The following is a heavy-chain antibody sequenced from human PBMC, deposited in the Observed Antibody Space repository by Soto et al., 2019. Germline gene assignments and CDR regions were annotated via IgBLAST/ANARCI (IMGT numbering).Heavy chain of an antibody. D-gene: IGHD6-13*01. CDR1: GGTFRSYA. CDR3: ATKAAVSIAAAGPEYDAFDI. CDR2: IIPIFGTA. Sequence: SVKVSCKASGGTFRSYAISWVRQAPGQGLEWMGGIIPIFGTANYAQKFQGRVTITADESTSTAYMELSSLRSEDTAVYYCATKAAVSIAAAGPEYDAFDIWGQGTMVTVSS. V-gene: IGHV1-69*13. J-gene: IGHJ3*02.